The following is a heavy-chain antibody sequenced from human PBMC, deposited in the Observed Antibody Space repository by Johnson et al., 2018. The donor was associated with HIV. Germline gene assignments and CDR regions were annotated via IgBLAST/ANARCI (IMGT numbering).Heavy chain of an antibody. J-gene: IGHJ3*02. CDR3: AKDDAYSGYGYDAFDI. CDR2: INWNGVST. V-gene: IGHV3-20*04. D-gene: IGHD5-12*01. CDR1: GFTFDEYG. Sequence: VQLVESGGGVVRPGGSLRLSCAASGFTFDEYGMSWVRQTPGQGLEWVSGINWNGVSTSHVDSVKGRFTISRDNSKNTLYLQMNSLRAEDTAVYYCAKDDAYSGYGYDAFDIWGQGTMVTVSS.